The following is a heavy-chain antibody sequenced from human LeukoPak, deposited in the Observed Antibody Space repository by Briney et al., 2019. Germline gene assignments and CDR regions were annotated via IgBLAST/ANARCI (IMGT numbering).Heavy chain of an antibody. CDR2: IYYSGST. D-gene: IGHD4-4*01. Sequence: SQTLSLTCTVSGGSISSGGYYWSWIRQHPGKGLEWIGYIYYSGSTYYNPSLKSRVTISVDTSKNQFSLKLSSVTAADTAVYCCARDNNNYDYYYYGMDVWGQGTTVTVSS. CDR3: ARDNNNYDYYYYGMDV. CDR1: GGSISSGGYY. V-gene: IGHV4-31*03. J-gene: IGHJ6*02.